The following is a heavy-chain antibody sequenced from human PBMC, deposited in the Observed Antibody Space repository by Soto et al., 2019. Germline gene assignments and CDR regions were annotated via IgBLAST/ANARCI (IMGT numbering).Heavy chain of an antibody. D-gene: IGHD3-3*01. J-gene: IGHJ6*02. CDR3: ARDVRVLEWLYDGGDSDGMDV. CDR1: GFTFSDYY. CDR2: ISSSGSTI. V-gene: IGHV3-11*01. Sequence: LRLSCAASGFTFSDYYMSWIRQAPGKGLEWVSYISSSGSTIYYADSVKGRFTISRDNAKNSLYLQMNSLRAEDTAVYYCARDVRVLEWLYDGGDSDGMDVWGQGTTVTVSS.